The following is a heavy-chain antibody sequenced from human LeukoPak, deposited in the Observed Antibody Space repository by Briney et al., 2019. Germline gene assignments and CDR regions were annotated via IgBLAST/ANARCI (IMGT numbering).Heavy chain of an antibody. CDR2: ISWNSGSI. D-gene: IGHD3-9*01. CDR1: GFTFDDYA. CDR3: ARGEIWVNYDILTGPDY. J-gene: IGHJ4*02. Sequence: PGGSLRLSCAASGFTFDDYAMHWVRQAPGKGLEWVSGISWNSGSIGYADSVKGRFTISRDNAKNSLYLQMNSLRAEDTAVYYCARGEIWVNYDILTGPDYWGQGTLVTVSS. V-gene: IGHV3-9*01.